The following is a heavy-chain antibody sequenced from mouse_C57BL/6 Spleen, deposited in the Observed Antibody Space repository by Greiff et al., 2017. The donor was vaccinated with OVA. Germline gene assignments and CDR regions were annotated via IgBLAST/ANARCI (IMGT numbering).Heavy chain of an antibody. D-gene: IGHD1-1*01. V-gene: IGHV1-80*01. CDR2: IYPGDGDT. J-gene: IGHJ4*01. CDR3: ARGTTVAAMDY. CDR1: GYAFSSYW. Sequence: QVQLQQSGAELVKPGASVKISCKASGYAFSSYWMNWVKQRPGQGLEWIGQIYPGDGDTNYNGKFKGKATLTADKSSSTAYMQLSSLTSEDAAVYFCARGTTVAAMDYWGQGTSVTVAS.